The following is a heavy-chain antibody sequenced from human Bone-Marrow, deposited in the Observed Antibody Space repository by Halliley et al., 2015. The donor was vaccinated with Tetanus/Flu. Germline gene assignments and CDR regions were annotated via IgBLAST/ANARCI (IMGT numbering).Heavy chain of an antibody. V-gene: IGHV3-11*03. J-gene: IGHJ6*02. CDR3: ARKVSLSGMDV. D-gene: IGHD2-8*01. Sequence: GLGWVAQNSGGSSATKYADFVKGRFTISRDNAKNPLYLQINSLRVEDTAVYYCARKVSLSGMDVWGQGTTVSVSS. CDR2: NSGGSSAT.